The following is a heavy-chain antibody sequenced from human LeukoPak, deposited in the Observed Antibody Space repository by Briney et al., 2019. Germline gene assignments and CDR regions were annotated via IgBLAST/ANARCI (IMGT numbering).Heavy chain of an antibody. Sequence: GGSLRLSCAASGFTFSSYGMHWVRQAPGKGLEWVAVIWYDGSNKYYADSVKGRFTISRDNSKNTLYLQMNSLRAEDTAVYYCARGDYYDSSGYSQYFQHWGQGTLVTVSS. V-gene: IGHV3-33*01. CDR2: IWYDGSNK. D-gene: IGHD3-22*01. J-gene: IGHJ1*01. CDR1: GFTFSSYG. CDR3: ARGDYYDSSGYSQYFQH.